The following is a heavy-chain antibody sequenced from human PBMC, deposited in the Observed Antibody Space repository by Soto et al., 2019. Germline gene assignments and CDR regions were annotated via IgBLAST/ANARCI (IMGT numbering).Heavy chain of an antibody. CDR1: GFTFRSYV. CDR2: TSYDGTNN. Sequence: QVQLVESGGGVVQPGTSLTLSCVGSGFTFRSYVIHWVRQAPGKGLEWVALTSYDGTNNYYGDSVKGQFTISRDNSKNTVDRQLGSLRIEDTFLYYFARWGKTVGLDVCGPGSLVSVSS. V-gene: IGHV3-30*19. J-gene: IGHJ4*02. D-gene: IGHD3-16*01. CDR3: ARWGKTVGLDV.